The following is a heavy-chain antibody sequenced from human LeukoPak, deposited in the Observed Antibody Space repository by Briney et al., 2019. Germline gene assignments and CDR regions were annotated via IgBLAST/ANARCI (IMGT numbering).Heavy chain of an antibody. V-gene: IGHV1-69*13. D-gene: IGHD3-10*01. CDR3: ATATMVRDVHFDY. Sequence: SVKVSCKASGGTFSSYTITWVRQAPGQGLEWMGGIIPIFGSANYAQKFQGRVTITADESTSTAYMELSSLRSEDTAVYYCATATMVRDVHFDYWGQGTLVTVSS. CDR1: GGTFSSYT. J-gene: IGHJ4*02. CDR2: IIPIFGSA.